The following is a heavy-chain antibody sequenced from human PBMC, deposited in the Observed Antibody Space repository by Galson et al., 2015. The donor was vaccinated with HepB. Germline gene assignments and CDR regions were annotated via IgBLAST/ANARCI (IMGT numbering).Heavy chain of an antibody. CDR1: GFTFSSYA. J-gene: IGHJ4*02. Sequence: SLRLGCAASGFTFSSYAMHWVRQAPGKGLEWVAVISYDGSNKYYADSVKGRFTISRDNSKNTLYLQMNSLRAEDTAVYYCARVRSYKEPGPFDYWGQGTLVTVSS. CDR3: ARVRSYKEPGPFDY. CDR2: ISYDGSNK. V-gene: IGHV3-30-3*01. D-gene: IGHD5-24*01.